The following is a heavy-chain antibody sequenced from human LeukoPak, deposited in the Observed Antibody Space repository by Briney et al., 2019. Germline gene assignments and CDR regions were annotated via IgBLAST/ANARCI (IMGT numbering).Heavy chain of an antibody. CDR1: GFTFSDYY. J-gene: IGHJ4*02. CDR2: TTGSGTTK. CDR3: ARDSNGCPGCV. D-gene: IGHD6-19*01. Sequence: GGSLRLSCAASGFTFSDYYMSWTRQAPGKGLEWVSYTTGSGTTKYYADSVKGRFTISRDNTKNSLYLQMNNLRVEDTAVYYCARDSNGCPGCVWGQGTLVTVSS. V-gene: IGHV3-11*01.